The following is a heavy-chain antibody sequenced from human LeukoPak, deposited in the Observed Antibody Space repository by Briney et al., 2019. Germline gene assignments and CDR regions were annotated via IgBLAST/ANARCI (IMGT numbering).Heavy chain of an antibody. Sequence: GGSLRLSCAASGFTFNNYGMHWVRQAPGKGLEWVAVIWYDGSNKYHADSVKGRFTISRANSKNTLYLQMNSLRAEDTAMYYCARDSSGWSHDAFDIWGQGTMVTVSS. CDR2: IWYDGSNK. D-gene: IGHD6-19*01. V-gene: IGHV3-33*01. CDR3: ARDSSGWSHDAFDI. CDR1: GFTFNNYG. J-gene: IGHJ3*02.